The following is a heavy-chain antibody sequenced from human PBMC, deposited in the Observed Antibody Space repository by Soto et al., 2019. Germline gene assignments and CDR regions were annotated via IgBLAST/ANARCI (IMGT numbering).Heavy chain of an antibody. V-gene: IGHV1-3*05. CDR2: INAGNGNT. CDR1: GYTFTSYA. D-gene: IGHD2-21*01. Sequence: QVQLVQSGAEEKKPGASVKVSCKASGYTFTSYAMHWVRQAPGQRLEWMGWINAGNGNTKYSQKFQGRVTITRDTSASRAYMELSSLRSEDTAVYYCARVAVDGFVDYWGQGTLVTVSS. CDR3: ARVAVDGFVDY. J-gene: IGHJ4*02.